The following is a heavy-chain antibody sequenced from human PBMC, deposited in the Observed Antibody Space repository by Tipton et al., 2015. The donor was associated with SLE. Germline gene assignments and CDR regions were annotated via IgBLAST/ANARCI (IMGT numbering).Heavy chain of an antibody. J-gene: IGHJ4*02. CDR3: AKDWRIAA. CDR2: VSYDGSNK. D-gene: IGHD6-25*01. V-gene: IGHV3-30*18. CDR1: GFTFSRHW. Sequence: SLRLSCAASGFTFSRHWMSWVRQPLGQGLEWVAVVSYDGSNKYYADSVKGRFTISRDNSKNTLYLQMNSLRAEDTAVYYCAKDWRIAAWGQGTLVTVSS.